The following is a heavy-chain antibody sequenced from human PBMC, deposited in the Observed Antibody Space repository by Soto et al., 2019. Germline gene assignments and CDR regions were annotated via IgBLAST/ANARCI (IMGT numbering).Heavy chain of an antibody. D-gene: IGHD6-13*01. CDR3: ARDPPGIAASGGGG. V-gene: IGHV3-74*01. CDR1: GFTFTNYW. J-gene: IGHJ4*02. Sequence: DVQLVESGGVLVQPGGSLRLSCAASGFTFTNYWMHWVRQAPEKGLVWVARVDNEGIYTSYADSVKGRFTISRDNAKNTLYLQMNSLRVEDTAVYYCARDPPGIAASGGGGWGQGTLVTVSS. CDR2: VDNEGIYT.